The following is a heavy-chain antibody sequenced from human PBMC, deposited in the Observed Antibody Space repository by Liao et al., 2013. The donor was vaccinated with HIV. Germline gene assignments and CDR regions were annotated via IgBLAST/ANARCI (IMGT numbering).Heavy chain of an antibody. CDR3: ARESMIVGAFDI. Sequence: QVQLQESGPGLVKPSQTLSLTCTVSGASISSGYYYWSWIRQPAGKGLEWIGRIYISGSTNYNPSLKSRVTISLDTSKNQFSLKLSSVTAADTAMYYCARESMIVGAFDIWGQGTMVTVSS. V-gene: IGHV4-61*02. CDR1: GASISSGYYY. J-gene: IGHJ3*02. CDR2: IYISGST. D-gene: IGHD3-22*01.